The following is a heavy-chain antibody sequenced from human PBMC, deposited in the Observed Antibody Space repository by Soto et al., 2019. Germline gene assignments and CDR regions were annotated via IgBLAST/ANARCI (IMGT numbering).Heavy chain of an antibody. D-gene: IGHD2-2*01. J-gene: IGHJ3*02. Sequence: ASVKVSCKASGGTFSSYTISWVRQAPGQGLEWMGRIIPILGIANYAQKFQGRVTITADKSTSTAYMELSSLRSEDTAVYYCARDSYPGYCSSTSCPHDAFDIWGQGTMVTVSS. CDR1: GGTFSSYT. CDR3: ARDSYPGYCSSTSCPHDAFDI. CDR2: IIPILGIA. V-gene: IGHV1-69*04.